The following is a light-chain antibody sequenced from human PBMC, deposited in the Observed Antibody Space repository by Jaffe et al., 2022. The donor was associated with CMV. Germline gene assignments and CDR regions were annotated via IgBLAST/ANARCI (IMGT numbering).Light chain of an antibody. CDR2: YDS. Sequence: SYVLTQPPSVSEAPGRTARITCGGNSIGSRSVHWYQQKPGQAPVLVIYYDSDRPSGIPERFSGSNSGNSATLTITRVEAGDEADYYCQVWDTSSDQLVFGGGTKLTVL. V-gene: IGLV3-21*04. CDR3: QVWDTSSDQLV. J-gene: IGLJ2*01. CDR1: SIGSRS.